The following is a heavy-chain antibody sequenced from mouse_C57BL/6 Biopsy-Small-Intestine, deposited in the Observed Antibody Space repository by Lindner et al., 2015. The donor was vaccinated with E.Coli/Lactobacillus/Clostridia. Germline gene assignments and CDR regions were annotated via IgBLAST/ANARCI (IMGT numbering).Heavy chain of an antibody. CDR3: VRQNWDDYFDY. D-gene: IGHD4-1*01. J-gene: IGHJ2*01. CDR1: GYSITSDY. Sequence: VQLQESWTWPGKTFSDSVLTCSVTGYSITSDYWNWIRKFPGNKLEYMGYISYSGSTYYNPSLKSRISITRDTSKSQYYLQLNSVTTEDTATYYCVRQNWDDYFDYWGQGTALTVSS. CDR2: ISYSGST. V-gene: IGHV3-8*01.